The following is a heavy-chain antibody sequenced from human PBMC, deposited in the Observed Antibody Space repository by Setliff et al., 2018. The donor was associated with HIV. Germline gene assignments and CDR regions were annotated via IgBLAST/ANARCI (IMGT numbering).Heavy chain of an antibody. J-gene: IGHJ4*02. CDR1: VGSISSTNW. CDR3: AASVADYGKGGGMGY. CDR2: IYHSGTT. D-gene: IGHD3-10*01. V-gene: IGHV4-4*02. Sequence: SETLSLTCAVSVGSISSTNWWTWVRQHPGKGLEWIGEIYHSGTTKYNPSLESRVIISIDKSKNHFSLRLSAVIAADTAVYYCAASVADYGKGGGMGYWGQGTLVTVSS.